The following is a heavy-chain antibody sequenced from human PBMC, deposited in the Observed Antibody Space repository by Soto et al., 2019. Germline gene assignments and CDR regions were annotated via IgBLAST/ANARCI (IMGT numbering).Heavy chain of an antibody. V-gene: IGHV1-46*01. CDR1: GYTFTSYY. D-gene: IGHD3-22*01. J-gene: IGHJ4*02. CDR3: ARSDNYYDSSGYYLLSY. Sequence: ASVKVSGKASGYTFTSYYMHWVRQAPGQGLEWMGIINPSGGSTSYAQKFQGRVTMTRDTSTSTVYMELSSLRSEDTAVYYCARSDNYYDSSGYYLLSYWGQGTLVTVSS. CDR2: INPSGGST.